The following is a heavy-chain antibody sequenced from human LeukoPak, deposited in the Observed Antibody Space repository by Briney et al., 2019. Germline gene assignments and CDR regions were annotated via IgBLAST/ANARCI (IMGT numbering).Heavy chain of an antibody. Sequence: KSSETLSLTCAVYGGSFSGYYWSWIRQPPGKGLEWIGEINHSGSTNYNPSLKSRVTISVDTSKNQFSLKLSSVTAADTAVYYCARVSVWVRGTSQGYYFYMGVWGKGTTVTVSS. CDR3: ARVSVWVRGTSQGYYFYMGV. CDR2: INHSGST. CDR1: GGSFSGYY. J-gene: IGHJ6*03. V-gene: IGHV4-34*01. D-gene: IGHD3-10*01.